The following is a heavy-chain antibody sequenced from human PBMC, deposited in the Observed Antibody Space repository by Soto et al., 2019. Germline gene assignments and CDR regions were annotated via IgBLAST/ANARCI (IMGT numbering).Heavy chain of an antibody. Sequence: PSETLSLTCTVSGGSISSYYWSWIRQPPGKGLEWIGYIYYSGSTNYNPSLKSRVTISVDTSKNQFSLKLSSVTAADTAVYYCARPLFGRRNWFDPWGQGTLVTVSS. V-gene: IGHV4-59*01. D-gene: IGHD3-10*01. CDR2: IYYSGST. CDR3: ARPLFGRRNWFDP. J-gene: IGHJ5*02. CDR1: GGSISSYY.